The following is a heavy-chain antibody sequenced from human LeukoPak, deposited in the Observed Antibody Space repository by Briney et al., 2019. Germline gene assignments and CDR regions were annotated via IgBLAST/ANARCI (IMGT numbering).Heavy chain of an antibody. CDR3: AKVGGYSSAWNYFDY. CDR2: IDPKTGGT. D-gene: IGHD6-19*01. J-gene: IGHJ4*02. CDR1: GFTFTGYY. Sequence: ASVKVCCKTSGFTFTGYYIQWVRQVPGQGLEWMGWIDPKTGGTNYARKFQGRVTMTRDTSISTAYMDLSRLRFDDTAVYYCAKVGGYSSAWNYFDYWGQGTLVTVSS. V-gene: IGHV1-2*02.